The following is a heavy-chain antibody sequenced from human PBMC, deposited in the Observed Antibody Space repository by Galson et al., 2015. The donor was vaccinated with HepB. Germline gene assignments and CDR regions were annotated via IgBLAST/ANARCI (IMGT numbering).Heavy chain of an antibody. CDR1: GFTFSSYA. Sequence: SLRLSCAASGFTFSSYATHWVRQAPGKGLEWVAVISYDGSNKYYADSVKGRFTISRDNSKNTLYLQMNSLRAEDTAVYYCARVRRVYYDFWSGHYDDAFDIWGQGTMVTVSS. CDR3: ARVRRVYYDFWSGHYDDAFDI. CDR2: ISYDGSNK. D-gene: IGHD3-3*01. J-gene: IGHJ3*02. V-gene: IGHV3-30-3*01.